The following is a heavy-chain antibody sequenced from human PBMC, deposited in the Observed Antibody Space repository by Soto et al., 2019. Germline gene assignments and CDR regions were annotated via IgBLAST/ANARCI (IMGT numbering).Heavy chain of an antibody. CDR2: IWYDGSNK. Sequence: QVQLVESGGGVVQPGRSLRLSCAASGFTFSSYGMHWVRQAPGKGLEWVAVIWYDGSNKYYADSVKGRFTISRDNSKNTLYLQMNSLRAEDTAVYYCARGPNSSGWYRYYYYGMDVWGQGTTVTVSS. CDR3: ARGPNSSGWYRYYYYGMDV. D-gene: IGHD6-19*01. CDR1: GFTFSSYG. J-gene: IGHJ6*02. V-gene: IGHV3-33*01.